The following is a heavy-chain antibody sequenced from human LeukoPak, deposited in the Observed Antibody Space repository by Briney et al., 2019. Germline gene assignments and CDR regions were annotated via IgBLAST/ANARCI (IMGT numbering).Heavy chain of an antibody. CDR1: GYTFTGYY. V-gene: IGHV1-46*01. CDR3: AREDGARVWDY. CDR2: INPSGGST. J-gene: IGHJ4*02. Sequence: ASGKVSCKASGYTFTGYYMHWVRQAPGQGLEWMGIINPSGGSTSYAQKFQGRVTMTRDTSTSTVYMELSSLRSEDTAVYYCAREDGARVWDYWGQGTLVTVSS. D-gene: IGHD5-24*01.